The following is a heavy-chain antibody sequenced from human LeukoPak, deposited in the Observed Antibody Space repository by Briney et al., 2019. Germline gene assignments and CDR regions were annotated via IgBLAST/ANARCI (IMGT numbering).Heavy chain of an antibody. CDR1: GGPISSGDYY. V-gene: IGHV4-30-4*08. CDR2: IYYNGST. D-gene: IGHD1-1*01. J-gene: IGHJ6*03. Sequence: SQTLSLTCTVSGGPISSGDYYWSWIRQPPGKGLEWIGYIYYNGSTYYNPSLKSRVTISVDTSKNQFSLKLSSVTAADTALYYCARAGDYYYSYMDVWGKGTTVTVSS. CDR3: ARAGDYYYSYMDV.